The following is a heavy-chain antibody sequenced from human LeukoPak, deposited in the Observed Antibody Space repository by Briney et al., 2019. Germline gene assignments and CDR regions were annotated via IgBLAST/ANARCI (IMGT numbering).Heavy chain of an antibody. J-gene: IGHJ6*03. CDR2: INPSGGST. Sequence: GASVKVSCKASGYTFTSHYMHWVRQAPGQGLEWMGIINPSGGSTSYAQKFQGRVTMTRDMSTSTGYMELSSLRSEDMAVYYCARGDSYYYYMDVWGKGTTVTISS. CDR3: ARGDSYYYYMDV. CDR1: GYTFTSHY. V-gene: IGHV1-46*01. D-gene: IGHD3-22*01.